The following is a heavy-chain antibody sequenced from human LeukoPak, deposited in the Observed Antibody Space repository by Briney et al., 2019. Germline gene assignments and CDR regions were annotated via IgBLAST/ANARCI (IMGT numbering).Heavy chain of an antibody. J-gene: IGHJ4*02. V-gene: IGHV3-43*02. CDR3: EKATTYAGAGRSLDH. Sequence: PGGSLRLSCAASGFTFDEYFMHWVRQPPGKGLEWVSLISGDGDSTYYADSVRGRFTISRDNTKNSLSLQMNALRTEDTALYYCEKATTYAGAGRSLDHWGQGTLVTVSS. D-gene: IGHD6-19*01. CDR1: GFTFDEYF. CDR2: ISGDGDST.